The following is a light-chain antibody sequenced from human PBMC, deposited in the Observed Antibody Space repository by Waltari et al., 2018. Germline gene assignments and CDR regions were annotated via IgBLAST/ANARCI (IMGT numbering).Light chain of an antibody. V-gene: IGLV2-14*03. CDR1: SSDVGGYDY. J-gene: IGLJ2*01. CDR3: SSYATGNTVV. CDR2: DVS. Sequence: QSGLTPPASVSASPGQSITIPCSGTSSDVGGYDYVSWYQQRPGEAPKLIFYDVSGRPSGISNRFSASKSGSTASLTISGLQADDEGDYFCSSYATGNTVVFGGGTKVTVL.